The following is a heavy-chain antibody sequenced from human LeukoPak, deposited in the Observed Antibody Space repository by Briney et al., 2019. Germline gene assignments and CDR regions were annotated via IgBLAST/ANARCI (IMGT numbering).Heavy chain of an antibody. V-gene: IGHV1-2*02. J-gene: IGHJ3*02. CDR3: ARERIVVVPAAMRGGGAFDI. Sequence: ASVKVSCKASGYTFTGYYMHWVRQAPGQGLEWMGWINPNSGGTNYAQKFQGRVTMTRDTSISTAYMELSRLRSDNTAVYYCARERIVVVPAAMRGGGAFDIWGQGTMVTVSS. CDR2: INPNSGGT. CDR1: GYTFTGYY. D-gene: IGHD2-2*01.